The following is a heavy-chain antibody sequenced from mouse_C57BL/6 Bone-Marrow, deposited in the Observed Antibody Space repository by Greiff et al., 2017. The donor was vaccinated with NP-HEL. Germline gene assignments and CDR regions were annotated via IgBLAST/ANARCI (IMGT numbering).Heavy chain of an antibody. D-gene: IGHD1-1*01. CDR1: GYTFTSYG. V-gene: IGHV1-81*01. Sequence: QVQLQQSGAELARPGASVKLSCKASGYTFTSYGISWVKQRTGQGLEWIGEIYPRSGNTYYNEKFKGKATLTADKSSSTAYMELRSLTSEDSAVYFCARSAGRFTFAYWGQGTLVTVSA. J-gene: IGHJ3*01. CDR2: IYPRSGNT. CDR3: ARSAGRFTFAY.